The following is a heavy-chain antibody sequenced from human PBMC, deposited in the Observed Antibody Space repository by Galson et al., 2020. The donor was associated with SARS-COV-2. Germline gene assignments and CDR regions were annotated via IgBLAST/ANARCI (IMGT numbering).Heavy chain of an antibody. CDR2: IHPSGST. Sequence: SETLSLTCAVHGAYFSNYYWTWIRQAPGKGLEWLGEIHPSGSTHYNPSLESRVTISVDTSKNQFSLKVTSVTAADTALYYCSRGQDPYKTGSYWGQGTLVTVSS. V-gene: IGHV4-34*01. J-gene: IGHJ4*02. D-gene: IGHD1-1*01. CDR1: GAYFSNYY. CDR3: SRGQDPYKTGSY.